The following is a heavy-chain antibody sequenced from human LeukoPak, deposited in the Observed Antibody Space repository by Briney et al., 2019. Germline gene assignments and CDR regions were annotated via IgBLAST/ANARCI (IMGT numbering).Heavy chain of an antibody. Sequence: GGSLRLSCVASGFTFSTSWMNWVRQAPGKGLEWLANIKGDGSVQSYVDSVKGRFTISRENAKNSLFLEMNSLRAEDTAVYYCARGLPYSISDYWGQGTLVSVSS. CDR3: ARGLPYSISDY. V-gene: IGHV3-7*02. D-gene: IGHD6-13*01. CDR1: GFTFSTSW. CDR2: IKGDGSVQ. J-gene: IGHJ4*02.